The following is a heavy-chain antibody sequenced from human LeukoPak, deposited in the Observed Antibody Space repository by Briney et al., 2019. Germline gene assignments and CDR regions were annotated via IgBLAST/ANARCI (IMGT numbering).Heavy chain of an antibody. J-gene: IGHJ4*02. Sequence: PSETLSLTCTVFGGSMNINNYYWAWIRQPPGKGLEWIGSIYYTGTTYYNPSLNYRVTISVDTSKNQFSLRLTSVTAADTAVYYCARGDFRMAWLHWGQGTLVTVSS. D-gene: IGHD6-19*01. CDR1: GGSMNINNYY. CDR2: IYYTGTT. V-gene: IGHV4-39*07. CDR3: ARGDFRMAWLH.